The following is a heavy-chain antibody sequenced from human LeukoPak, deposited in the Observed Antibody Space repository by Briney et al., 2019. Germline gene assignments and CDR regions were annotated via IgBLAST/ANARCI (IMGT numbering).Heavy chain of an antibody. CDR2: ISGDGVST. V-gene: IGHV3-43*02. CDR1: GLPIADFA. Sequence: GGSLRLSCVASGLPIADFAMHWVRQAPGKGLGWVSLISGDGVSTFYADSVKGRFSISRDNSKNSLYLEMNSLRTEDAAMYYCAKESGKFDYWGQGTLVAVSS. J-gene: IGHJ4*02. CDR3: AKESGKFDY.